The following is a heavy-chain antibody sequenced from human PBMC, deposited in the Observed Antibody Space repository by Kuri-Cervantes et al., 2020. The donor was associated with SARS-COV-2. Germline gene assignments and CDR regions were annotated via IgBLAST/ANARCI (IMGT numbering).Heavy chain of an antibody. J-gene: IGHJ2*01. Sequence: SGPTLVKPTQTLTLTCTFSGFSLSTSGVGVSWIRQPPGKALEWLALIYWNDDKRYSPSLKSRLTITKDTSKNQVVLTMTNMDPVDTATYYCAHSGGPGFGGYFDLWGRGTLVTVSS. CDR1: GFSLSTSGVG. CDR3: AHSGGPGFGGYFDL. D-gene: IGHD3-16*01. V-gene: IGHV2-5*01. CDR2: IYWNDDK.